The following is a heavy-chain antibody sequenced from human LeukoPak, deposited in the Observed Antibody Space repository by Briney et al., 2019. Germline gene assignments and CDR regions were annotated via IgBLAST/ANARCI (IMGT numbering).Heavy chain of an antibody. V-gene: IGHV3-23*01. D-gene: IGHD3-10*01. CDR3: ATLRGLYYYGMDV. Sequence: GGSLRLSCAASGFTFSSYAMSWVRQAPGKGLEWFSAISGSGGSTYYADSVKGRSTISRDNSKNTLYLQMNSLRAEDTAVYYCATLRGLYYYGMDVWGQGTTVTVSS. J-gene: IGHJ6*02. CDR2: ISGSGGST. CDR1: GFTFSSYA.